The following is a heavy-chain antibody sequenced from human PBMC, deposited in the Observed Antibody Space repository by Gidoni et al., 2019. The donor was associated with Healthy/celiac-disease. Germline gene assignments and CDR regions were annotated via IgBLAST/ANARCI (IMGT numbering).Heavy chain of an antibody. CDR1: GGSISSSSYY. CDR2: IYYSGST. V-gene: IGHV4-39*01. CDR3: ARPDGSGVDY. Sequence: QLQLQESGPGLVKPSEPLSLTCTVSGGSISSSSYYWGWIRQPPGKGLEWIGSIYYSGSTYYNPSLKSRVTISVDTSKNQFSLKLSSVTAADTAVYYCARPDGSGVDYWGQGTLVTVSS. D-gene: IGHD3-10*01. J-gene: IGHJ4*02.